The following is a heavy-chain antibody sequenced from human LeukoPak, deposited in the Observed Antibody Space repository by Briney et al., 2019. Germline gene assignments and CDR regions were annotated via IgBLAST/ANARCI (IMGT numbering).Heavy chain of an antibody. CDR2: ISAYNGNT. D-gene: IGHD3-3*01. V-gene: IGHV1-18*01. J-gene: IGHJ4*02. CDR1: GYTFTSYG. CDR3: AREGDYDFWSGYSDY. Sequence: ASVKVSCKASGYTFTSYGISCVRQAPGQGLEWMGWISAYNGNTNYAQKLQGRVTMTTDTSTSTAYMELRSLRSDDTAVYYCAREGDYDFWSGYSDYWGQGTLVTVSS.